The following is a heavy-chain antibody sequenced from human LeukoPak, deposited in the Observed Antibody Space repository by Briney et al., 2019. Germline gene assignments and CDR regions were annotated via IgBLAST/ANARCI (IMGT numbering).Heavy chain of an antibody. J-gene: IGHJ4*02. Sequence: PSETLSLTRTVSGGSIISSSYHWGWIRQPPGKGLEWIGNIYYSGSNYYNPSLKSRVTISVDTSKNQFSLKLSSVTAADTAVYHCASAYFYDSSGYDYAGLGHCFDYWGQGTLVTVSS. CDR1: GGSIISSSYH. CDR2: IYYSGSN. D-gene: IGHD3-22*01. CDR3: ASAYFYDSSGYDYAGLGHCFDY. V-gene: IGHV4-39*01.